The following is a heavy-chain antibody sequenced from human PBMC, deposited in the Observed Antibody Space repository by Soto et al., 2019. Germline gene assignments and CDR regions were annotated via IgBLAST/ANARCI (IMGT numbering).Heavy chain of an antibody. D-gene: IGHD6-6*01. CDR3: ARDTFGSSSSST. Sequence: PGGSLRLSCAASGFTFNSYAMHWVRQAPGKGLEWVAVISYDGSNKYYADSVKGRFTISRDNSKNTLYLQMNSLRAEDTAVYYCARDTFGSSSSSTWGQGTLVTVSS. V-gene: IGHV3-30-3*01. CDR2: ISYDGSNK. CDR1: GFTFNSYA. J-gene: IGHJ5*02.